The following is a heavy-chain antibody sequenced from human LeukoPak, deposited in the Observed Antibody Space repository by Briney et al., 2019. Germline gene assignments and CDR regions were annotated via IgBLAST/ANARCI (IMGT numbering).Heavy chain of an antibody. D-gene: IGHD3-10*01. Sequence: ASVKVSCKASGYTFTSYYMHWVRQAPGQGLEWMGIINPSGGSTSYAQKFQGRVTMTRDMYTSTVYMALRSVRSEDAAVYYCARDQYYGSGSYTYYYYYYMDVWGKGTTVTVSS. CDR3: ARDQYYGSGSYTYYYYYYMDV. V-gene: IGHV1-46*01. J-gene: IGHJ6*03. CDR2: INPSGGST. CDR1: GYTFTSYY.